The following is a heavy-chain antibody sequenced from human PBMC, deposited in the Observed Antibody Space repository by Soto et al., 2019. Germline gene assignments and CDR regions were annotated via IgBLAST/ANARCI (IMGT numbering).Heavy chain of an antibody. CDR2: IIPIFGTA. CDR1: GYTFTGYY. Sequence: GASVKVSCKASGYTFTGYYMHWVRQAPGQGLEWMGGIIPIFGTANYAQKFQGRVTITADESTSTAYMELSSLRSEDTAVYYCARDTFPDDYGRPASPYYYGMDVWGQGTTVTVSS. V-gene: IGHV1-69*13. D-gene: IGHD4-17*01. CDR3: ARDTFPDDYGRPASPYYYGMDV. J-gene: IGHJ6*02.